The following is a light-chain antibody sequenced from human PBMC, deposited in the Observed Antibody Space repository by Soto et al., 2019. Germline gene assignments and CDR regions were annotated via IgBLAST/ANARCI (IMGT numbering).Light chain of an antibody. Sequence: QSALTQPASVSGSPGQSITISCIGTSSDVGGYNYVSWYQQHPGKTPKVMIYDVSNRPSGVSDRFSGSKSGNTAALTISGRQDEDEADYYCSSYTSSTTLVFGGGTKLTVL. V-gene: IGLV2-14*01. CDR3: SSYTSSTTLV. CDR2: DVS. J-gene: IGLJ2*01. CDR1: SSDVGGYNY.